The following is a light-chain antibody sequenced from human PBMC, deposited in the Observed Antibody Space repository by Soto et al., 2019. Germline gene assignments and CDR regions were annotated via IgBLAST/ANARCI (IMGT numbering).Light chain of an antibody. J-gene: IGKJ1*01. CDR2: KAS. CDR1: QSIDKW. CDR3: QQYNKFSWT. V-gene: IGKV1-5*03. Sequence: DIQMTQSPSTLSASVGDRVTITCRASQSIDKWVAWYQQKPGKAPKLLIWKASLLQNGVPSRFSGSGSGTEFTLTISSLQPDDVGSYFCQQYNKFSWTFGKGTKV.